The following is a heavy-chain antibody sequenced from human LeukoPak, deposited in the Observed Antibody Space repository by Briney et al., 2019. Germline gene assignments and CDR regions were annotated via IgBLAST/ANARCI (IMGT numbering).Heavy chain of an antibody. D-gene: IGHD3-10*01. CDR3: ARRTLDGSGRVFDY. CDR1: GGSISSSSYY. CDR2: IYYSGST. J-gene: IGHJ4*02. V-gene: IGHV4-39*01. Sequence: PSETLSLSCTVSGGSISSSSYYWGWIRQPPGTGLEWIGSIYYSGSTYYNPSLKSRVTISVDTSKNQFSLKLSSVTAADTAVYFCARRTLDGSGRVFDYWGQGTLVTVSS.